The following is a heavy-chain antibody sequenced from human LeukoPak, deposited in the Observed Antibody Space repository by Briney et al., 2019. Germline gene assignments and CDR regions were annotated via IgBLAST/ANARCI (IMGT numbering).Heavy chain of an antibody. D-gene: IGHD3-22*01. J-gene: IGHJ4*02. CDR2: IYYSGST. Sequence: SETLSLTCTVSGGSISSSSSYWGWIRQPPGKGLEWIGSIYYSGSTYYNPSLKSRVTISVDTSKNQFSLKLSSVTAADTAVYYCASYDSSGYYFDYWGQGTLVTVSS. CDR1: GGSISSSSSY. V-gene: IGHV4-39*01. CDR3: ASYDSSGYYFDY.